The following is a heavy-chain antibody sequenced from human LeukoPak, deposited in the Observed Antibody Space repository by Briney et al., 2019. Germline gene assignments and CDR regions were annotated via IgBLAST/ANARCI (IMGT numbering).Heavy chain of an antibody. D-gene: IGHD3-16*01. V-gene: IGHV4-59*01. CDR3: ARDYAY. CDR1: GGSISTYY. CDR2: IYNSGGT. Sequence: SETLSLTCTVSGGSISTYYWSWIRQPPGKGLEWIGYIYNSGGTNFNPSLKSRVTISVDTSKNQFSLRLNSVTAADTAVYYCARDYAYWGQGTLVTVSS. J-gene: IGHJ4*02.